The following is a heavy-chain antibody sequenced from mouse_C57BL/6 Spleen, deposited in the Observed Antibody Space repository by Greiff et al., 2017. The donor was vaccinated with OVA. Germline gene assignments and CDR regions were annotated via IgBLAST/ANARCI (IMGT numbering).Heavy chain of an antibody. V-gene: IGHV1-80*01. J-gene: IGHJ3*01. CDR2: IYPGDGDT. CDR3: ARYYYDYDWFAY. Sequence: QVQLQQSGAELVKPGASVKISCKASGYAFSSYWMNWVKQRPGTGLEWIGQIYPGDGDTNYNGKFKGKATLTADKSSSTAYMQLSSLTSEDSAVYFCARYYYDYDWFAYWGQGTLVTVSA. CDR1: GYAFSSYW. D-gene: IGHD2-4*01.